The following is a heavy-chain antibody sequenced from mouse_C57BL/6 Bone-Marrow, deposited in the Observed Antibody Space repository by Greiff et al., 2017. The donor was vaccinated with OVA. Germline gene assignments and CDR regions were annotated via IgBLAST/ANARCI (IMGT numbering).Heavy chain of an antibody. CDR2: INPSTGST. CDR3: ARGPHYYGSSYVQYFDF. D-gene: IGHD1-1*01. J-gene: IGHJ1*03. V-gene: IGHV1-42*01. CDR1: GYSFTGYY. Sequence: VQLQQSGPELVKPGASVKISCKASGYSFTGYYMNWVKQSPEKSLEWIGEINPSTGSTTYNQKFKAKATLTVDKSSSTAYMQLKSLTSEDSAVYYCARGPHYYGSSYVQYFDFWGTGTTVIVSS.